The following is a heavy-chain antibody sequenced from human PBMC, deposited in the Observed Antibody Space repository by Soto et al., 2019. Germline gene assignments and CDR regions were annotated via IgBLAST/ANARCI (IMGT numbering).Heavy chain of an antibody. V-gene: IGHV2-5*02. Sequence: QITLKESGPTLVKPTQTLTLTCTFSGFSLSTSGVGVGWIRQPPGKALEWLALIYWDDDKRYSPSLKSRLTITKDTSKSQVVLTMTNMDPVDTATSSCAHRRVERYFDYWGQGTLVTVSS. J-gene: IGHJ4*02. D-gene: IGHD1-1*01. CDR1: GFSLSTSGVG. CDR2: IYWDDDK. CDR3: AHRRVERYFDY.